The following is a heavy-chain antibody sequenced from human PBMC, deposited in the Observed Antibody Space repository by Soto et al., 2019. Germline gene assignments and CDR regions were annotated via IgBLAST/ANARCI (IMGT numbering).Heavy chain of an antibody. V-gene: IGHV3-23*01. CDR3: AKDPQQPIVYLDS. CDR2: ISGNGGTT. CDR1: GFTFSIYA. Sequence: GGSLRLSCAASGFTFSIYAMSWVRHAPGKGLEWVSSISGNGGTTYYADSVKGRFTISRDNSKNTLHLQMNSLRAEDTAVYYCAKDPQQPIVYLDSWGQGTPVTASS. D-gene: IGHD6-13*01. J-gene: IGHJ4*02.